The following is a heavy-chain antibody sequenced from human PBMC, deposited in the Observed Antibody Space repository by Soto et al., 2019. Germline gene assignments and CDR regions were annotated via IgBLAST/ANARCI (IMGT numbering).Heavy chain of an antibody. CDR1: GFKFDDYA. CDR2: ISWNSMTI. CDR3: VKDMRGSGYYLDS. D-gene: IGHD6-19*01. V-gene: IGHV3-9*01. Sequence: QTGGSLRLSCAVSGFKFDDYAMHWVRQVPGKGLEWVSVISWNSMTIGYADSVKGRFTISRDNARNSVFLQMHSLRFEDTAFYYCVKDMRGSGYYLDSWGQGTQVTVSS. J-gene: IGHJ4*02.